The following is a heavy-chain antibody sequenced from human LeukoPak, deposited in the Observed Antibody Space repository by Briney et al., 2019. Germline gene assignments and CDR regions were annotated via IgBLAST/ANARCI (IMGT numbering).Heavy chain of an antibody. CDR1: GFTFISYR. Sequence: GGYLRLYGAASGFTFISYRMSWVRQAPGKGLEGVASVKQDGSENYYLDSVKGRFTISRDNAKNSLYLQMNSLRAEDTAVYYCAKSFMTTVTTDGLDYWGQGTLVTVSS. CDR3: AKSFMTTVTTDGLDY. V-gene: IGHV3-7*01. D-gene: IGHD4-17*01. J-gene: IGHJ4*02. CDR2: VKQDGSEN.